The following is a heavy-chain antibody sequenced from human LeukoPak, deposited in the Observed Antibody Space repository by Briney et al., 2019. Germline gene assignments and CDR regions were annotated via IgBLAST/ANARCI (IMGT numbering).Heavy chain of an antibody. V-gene: IGHV4-34*01. CDR2: INQSGST. J-gene: IGHJ3*02. Sequence: XGKGXEWIVEINQSGSTNYNPSRKRRVTISVDTSKNQFSLKLSSVPAADTAVYYCARGAQPSLYCSSTSCYVRTSRHDAFDIWGQGTMVTVSS. CDR3: ARGAQPSLYCSSTSCYVRTSRHDAFDI. D-gene: IGHD2-2*01.